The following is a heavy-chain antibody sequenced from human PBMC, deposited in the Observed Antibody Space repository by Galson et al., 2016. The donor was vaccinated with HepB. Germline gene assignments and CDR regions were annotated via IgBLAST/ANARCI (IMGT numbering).Heavy chain of an antibody. D-gene: IGHD3-22*01. CDR2: IYSGGGT. Sequence: SLRLSCAASGFTVSNNYMNWVRQAPGKGLQWASVIYSGGGTDYADSVKGRFSISRDSSKNILYLQMNSLRAEDTAVYYCARSSYSSGWPDFDSWGQGTLVTVSS. J-gene: IGHJ4*02. CDR3: ARSSYSSGWPDFDS. CDR1: GFTVSNNY. V-gene: IGHV3-53*01.